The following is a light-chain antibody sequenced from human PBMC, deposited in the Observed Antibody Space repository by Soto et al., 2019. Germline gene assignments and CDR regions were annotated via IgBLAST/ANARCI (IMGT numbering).Light chain of an antibody. CDR3: SSYAGSSTWV. Sequence: QSALTQPPSASGSPGQSVTISCTGTSGVSWYQQHPGKAPKLLIYEVTKRPSGVPDRFSGSKSGNTASLTVSGLQAEDEADYYCSSYAGSSTWVFGGGTKLTVL. V-gene: IGLV2-8*01. J-gene: IGLJ3*02. CDR1: SGV. CDR2: EVT.